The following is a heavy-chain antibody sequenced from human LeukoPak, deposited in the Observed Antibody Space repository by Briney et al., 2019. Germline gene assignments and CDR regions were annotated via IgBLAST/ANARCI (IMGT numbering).Heavy chain of an antibody. D-gene: IGHD4-23*01. CDR1: GYTFTSYD. CDR2: MNPNSGNT. Sequence: ASVKVSCKASGYTFTSYDINWVRQATGQGLEWMGWMNPNSGNTGYAQKFQGRVTMTRNTSIRTAYMELSSLRSEDTAVYYCARVYRQLRPYYFDYWGQGTLVTVSS. V-gene: IGHV1-8*01. CDR3: ARVYRQLRPYYFDY. J-gene: IGHJ4*02.